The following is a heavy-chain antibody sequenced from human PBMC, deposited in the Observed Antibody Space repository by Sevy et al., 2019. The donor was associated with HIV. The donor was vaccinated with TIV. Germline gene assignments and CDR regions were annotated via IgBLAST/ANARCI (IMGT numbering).Heavy chain of an antibody. Sequence: GGSLRLSCAASGFTFSSYGMHWVRQAPGKGLEWVAFIRYDGSNKYYADSVKGRFTISRDNSKNTLYLQMNSLRAEDMAVYYCAKEDLSGWPYYYYYYMDVWGKGTTVTVSS. V-gene: IGHV3-30*02. D-gene: IGHD6-25*01. CDR1: GFTFSSYG. CDR2: IRYDGSNK. J-gene: IGHJ6*03. CDR3: AKEDLSGWPYYYYYYMDV.